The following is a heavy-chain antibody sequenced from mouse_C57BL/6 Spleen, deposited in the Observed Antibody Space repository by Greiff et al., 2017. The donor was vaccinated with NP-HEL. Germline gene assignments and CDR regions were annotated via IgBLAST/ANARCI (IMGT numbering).Heavy chain of an antibody. CDR2: INTNYGTT. V-gene: IGHV1-39*01. Sequence: VHVKQSGPELVKPGASVKISCKASGYSFTDYNMTWVKQSNGKSLEWIGVINTNYGTTSYNQKFKGNATLTVDQSSSTAYLQLNSLPSEDSAVYFCSGCIYYDGFDYWGQGTSLTVSS. J-gene: IGHJ2*02. CDR1: GYSFTDYN. D-gene: IGHD2-4*01. CDR3: SGCIYYDGFDY.